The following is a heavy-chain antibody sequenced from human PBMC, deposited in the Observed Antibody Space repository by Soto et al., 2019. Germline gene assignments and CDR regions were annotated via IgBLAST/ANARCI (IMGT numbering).Heavy chain of an antibody. Sequence: FSVKLARKAAVDSYSSDTISWLRQAPGQGLEWMGRIIPILGIANYAQKFQGRVTITADKSTSTAYMELSSLRSEDTAVYYCARGTEYSGLDFWGQGTLVIVS. D-gene: IGHD1-26*01. J-gene: IGHJ4*02. V-gene: IGHV1-69*02. CDR2: IIPILGIA. CDR1: VDSYSSDT. CDR3: ARGTEYSGLDF.